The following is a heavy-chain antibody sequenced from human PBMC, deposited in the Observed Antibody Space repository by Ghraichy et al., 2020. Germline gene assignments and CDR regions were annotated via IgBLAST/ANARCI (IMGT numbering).Heavy chain of an antibody. Sequence: SETLSLTCAVYGGSFSGYYWSWIRQPPGKGLEWIGEINHSGSTNYNPSLKSRVTISVDTSKNQFSLKLSSVTAADTAVYYCSRGEHSVVVSGARFDPWGQGTLVTVSS. CDR3: SRGEHSVVVSGARFDP. CDR2: INHSGST. D-gene: IGHD2-21*01. J-gene: IGHJ5*02. CDR1: GGSFSGYY. V-gene: IGHV4-34*01.